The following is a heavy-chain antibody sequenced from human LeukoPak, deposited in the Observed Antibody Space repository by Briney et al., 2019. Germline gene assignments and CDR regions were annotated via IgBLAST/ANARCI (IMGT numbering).Heavy chain of an antibody. D-gene: IGHD4-11*01. V-gene: IGHV3-48*01. CDR2: VSSSSSTI. CDR3: ARTQSGDAFDI. Sequence: GGSLRLSCAASGFTFSSYSMNWVRQAPGKGLEWVSYVSSSSSTIYYADSVKGRFTISRDNAKNSLYLQMNSLRAEDTAVYYCARTQSGDAFDIWGQGTMVTVSS. CDR1: GFTFSSYS. J-gene: IGHJ3*02.